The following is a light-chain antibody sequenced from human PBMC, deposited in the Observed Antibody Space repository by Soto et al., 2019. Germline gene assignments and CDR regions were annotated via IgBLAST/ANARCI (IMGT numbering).Light chain of an antibody. V-gene: IGLV1-40*01. Sequence: QSVLTQPPSVSGAPGQRVTISCTGSSSNIGAGFDVHWYQQLPGTAPKLLIYGNSNRPSGVPDRFSGSRSGTSASLAISGLRSEDEAVYYCASWDDRLGAVMFGGGTKVTVL. CDR1: SSNIGAGFD. J-gene: IGLJ3*02. CDR2: GNS. CDR3: ASWDDRLGAVM.